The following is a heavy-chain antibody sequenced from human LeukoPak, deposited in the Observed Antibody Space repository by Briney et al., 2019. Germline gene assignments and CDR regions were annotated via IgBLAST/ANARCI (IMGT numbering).Heavy chain of an antibody. CDR1: GGSITTGSYY. CDR3: ARAPTSSTSSSSSFDI. V-gene: IGHV4-61*02. CDR2: IYTTGST. J-gene: IGHJ3*02. Sequence: SETLSLTCTVSGGSITTGSYYWIWIRQPAGKGLEWIGRIYTTGSTDYNPSLKSRVTMSVDTSKNQFSLKLTSVTVADTALYYCARAPTSSTSSSSSFDIWGQGTMVTVSS. D-gene: IGHD2-2*01.